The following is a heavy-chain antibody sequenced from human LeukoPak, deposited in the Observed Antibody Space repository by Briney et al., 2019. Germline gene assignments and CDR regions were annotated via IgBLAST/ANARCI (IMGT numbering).Heavy chain of an antibody. J-gene: IGHJ4*02. CDR1: GYSISSGYY. CDR3: ARHASGSPFDY. CDR2: IYHSGST. D-gene: IGHD1-26*01. Sequence: SETLSLTCAVSGYSISSGYYWGWIRQPPGEGLEWIGSIYHSGSTYYNPSLKSRVTISVDTSKNQFSLKLSSVTAADTAVYYCARHASGSPFDYWGQGTLVTVSS. V-gene: IGHV4-38-2*01.